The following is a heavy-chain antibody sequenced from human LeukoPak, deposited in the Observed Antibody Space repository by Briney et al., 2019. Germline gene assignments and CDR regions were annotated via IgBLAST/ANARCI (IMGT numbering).Heavy chain of an antibody. CDR3: ARRLGMIVVVAFDI. CDR1: GFTFSSYW. J-gene: IGHJ3*02. D-gene: IGHD3-22*01. V-gene: IGHV3-7*01. CDR2: IKQDGSEK. Sequence: PGGSLRLSCAASGFTFSSYWMSWVRQAPGKGLEWVANIKQDGSEKYYVDSVKGRFTISRDNAKNSLYLQTNSLRAEDTAVYYCARRLGMIVVVAFDIWGQGTMVTVSS.